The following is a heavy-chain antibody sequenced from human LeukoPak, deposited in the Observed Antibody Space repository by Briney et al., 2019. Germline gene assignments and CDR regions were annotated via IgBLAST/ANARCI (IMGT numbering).Heavy chain of an antibody. D-gene: IGHD3-3*01. CDR3: AKDATPLTIFGPQHIDY. CDR2: ISWNSGSI. J-gene: IGHJ4*02. V-gene: IGHV3-9*01. Sequence: PGGSLRLSCSASGFTFDDYAMHWVRQAPGKGLEWVSGISWNSGSIGYADSVKGRFTISRDNAKNSLYLQMNSLRAEDTALYYCAKDATPLTIFGPQHIDYWGQGTLVTVSS. CDR1: GFTFDDYA.